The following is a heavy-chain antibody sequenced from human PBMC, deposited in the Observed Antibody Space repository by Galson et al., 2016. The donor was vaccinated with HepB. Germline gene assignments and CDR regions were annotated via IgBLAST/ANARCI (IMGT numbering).Heavy chain of an antibody. D-gene: IGHD6-25*01. CDR2: NSTVSTTI. V-gene: IGHV3-48*04. Sequence: SLRLSCAASGFTFGSYWMDWVRQAPGKGLEWISYNSTVSTTIYYAGSVKGRFTVSRDNARYSLYLQMNSLRADDTATYYCATGLGGIAPAGYWGRGTPVTVSS. CDR1: GFTFGSYW. J-gene: IGHJ4*02. CDR3: ATGLGGIAPAGY.